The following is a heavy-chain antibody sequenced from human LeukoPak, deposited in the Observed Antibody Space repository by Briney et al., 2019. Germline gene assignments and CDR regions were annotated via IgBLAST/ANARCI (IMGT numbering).Heavy chain of an antibody. J-gene: IGHJ4*02. V-gene: IGHV3-21*01. D-gene: IGHD1-7*01. CDR2: ISSSSSYI. CDR3: AKDGGSKLHGNYFDY. Sequence: GGSLRLSCATSGFTFSSYSMNWVRQAPGKGLEWVSSISSSSSYIYYADSVKGRFTISRDNAKNSLYLQMNSLRAEDTAVYYCAKDGGSKLHGNYFDYWGQGTLVTVSS. CDR1: GFTFSSYS.